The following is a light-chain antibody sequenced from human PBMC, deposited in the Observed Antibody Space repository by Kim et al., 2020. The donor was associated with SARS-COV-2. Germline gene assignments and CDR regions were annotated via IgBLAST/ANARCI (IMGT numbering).Light chain of an antibody. V-gene: IGLV2-14*03. Sequence: GQSITISCTGTSSDVGGYSFVSWYQQHPGKAPNLMIYDVTTRPSGVSYRFSGSKSGNTAYLTISGLQAEDEADYHCNSYTSSNTVVFGGGTQLTVL. J-gene: IGLJ2*01. CDR1: SSDVGGYSF. CDR3: NSYTSSNTVV. CDR2: DVT.